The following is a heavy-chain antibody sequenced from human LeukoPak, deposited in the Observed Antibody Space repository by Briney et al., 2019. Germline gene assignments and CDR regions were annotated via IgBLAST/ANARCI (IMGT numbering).Heavy chain of an antibody. CDR2: IYYSGST. V-gene: IGHV4-39*01. CDR3: ARRGYCSSTSCYEYWFDP. Sequence: PSETLSLTCTVSGGSISSSSYYWGWIRQPPGKGLEWIGIIYYSGSTYYNPSLKSRLTISVDTSKNQFSLKLSSVTATDTAVYYCARRGYCSSTSCYEYWFDPWGQGTLVTLSS. J-gene: IGHJ5*02. D-gene: IGHD2-2*01. CDR1: GGSISSSSYY.